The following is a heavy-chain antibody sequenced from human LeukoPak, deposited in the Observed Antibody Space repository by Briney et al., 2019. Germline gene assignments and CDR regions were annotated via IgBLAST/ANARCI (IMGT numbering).Heavy chain of an antibody. D-gene: IGHD1-26*01. Sequence: SETLSLTCAVYGGSFSGYYWSWIRQPPGKGLEWIGEINHSGSTNYNPSLKSRVTIPVDTSKNQFSLKLSSVTAADTAVYYCAREGAPVPFDYWGQGTLVTVSS. V-gene: IGHV4-34*01. J-gene: IGHJ4*02. CDR3: AREGAPVPFDY. CDR2: INHSGST. CDR1: GGSFSGYY.